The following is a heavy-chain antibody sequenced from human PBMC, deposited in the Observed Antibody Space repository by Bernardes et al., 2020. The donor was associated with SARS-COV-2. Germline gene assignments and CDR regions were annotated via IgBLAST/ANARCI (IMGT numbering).Heavy chain of an antibody. CDR1: GFTFSSYG. J-gene: IGHJ6*02. V-gene: IGHV3-30*18. Sequence: GGSLRLSCAASGFTFSSYGMHWVRQAPGKGLEWVAVISYDGSNKYYADSVKGRFTISRDNSKNTLYLQMNSLRAEDTAVYYCAKDEGHYYYYGMDVWGQGTTVTVSS. CDR3: AKDEGHYYYYGMDV. CDR2: ISYDGSNK.